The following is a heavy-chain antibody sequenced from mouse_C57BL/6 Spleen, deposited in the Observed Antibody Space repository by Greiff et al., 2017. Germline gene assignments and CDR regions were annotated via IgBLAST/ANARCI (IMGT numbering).Heavy chain of an antibody. J-gene: IGHJ4*01. V-gene: IGHV1-81*01. CDR2: IYPRSGNT. CDR1: GYTFTSYG. CDR3: ARAGITTVVADY. D-gene: IGHD1-1*01. Sequence: QVQLQQSGAELARPGASVKLSCKASGYTFTSYGISWVKQRTGQGLEWIGEIYPRSGNTYYNEKFKGKATLTAYKSSSTAYMELRSLTSEDSAVYFCARAGITTVVADYWGQGTSVTVSS.